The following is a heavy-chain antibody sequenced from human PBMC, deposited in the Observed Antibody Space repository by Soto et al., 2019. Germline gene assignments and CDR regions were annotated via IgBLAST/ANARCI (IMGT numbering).Heavy chain of an antibody. V-gene: IGHV3-30*05. CDR3: AKVSTDYSGVAIDH. J-gene: IGHJ4*02. Sequence: QVHLLESGGGVVQPGRSLRLSCVGSGFTFSNFGIHWVRQAPGKGLEWLAVVSYDEVNKFYADSVRGRFTISRDNSKDTVYLLSNSLKRDGTAMYFIAKVSTDYSGVAIDHWGQGTLVTVSS. CDR1: GFTFSNFG. CDR2: VSYDEVNK. D-gene: IGHD4-4*01.